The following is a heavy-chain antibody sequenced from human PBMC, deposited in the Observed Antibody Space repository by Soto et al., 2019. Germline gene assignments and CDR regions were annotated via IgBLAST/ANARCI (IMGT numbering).Heavy chain of an antibody. D-gene: IGHD2-8*01. CDR1: VDSITTYY. CDR3: GRDGVGPHGMDG. J-gene: IGHJ6*02. CDR2: IDTSGNT. Sequence: SATLSLTCTVSVDSITTYYWSWIRQPAGKGLEWIGRIDTSGNTNYNPSLKSRVTMSVDTSKKQFSLKLTSVTAADTAVYYCGRDGVGPHGMDGWGQGTTVTV. V-gene: IGHV4-4*07.